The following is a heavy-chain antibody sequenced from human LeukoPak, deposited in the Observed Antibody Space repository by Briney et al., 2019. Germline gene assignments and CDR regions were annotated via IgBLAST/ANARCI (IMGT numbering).Heavy chain of an antibody. Sequence: ASVKVSXKASGYTFTGYYMHWVRQAPGQGLEWMGWVNPNSGGTNYAQKFQGRVTMTRDTSISTAYMELSRLRSDDTAVYYCARGEYSSGWYPNDAFDIWGQGTMVTVFS. CDR3: ARGEYSSGWYPNDAFDI. J-gene: IGHJ3*02. D-gene: IGHD6-19*01. CDR2: VNPNSGGT. CDR1: GYTFTGYY. V-gene: IGHV1-2*02.